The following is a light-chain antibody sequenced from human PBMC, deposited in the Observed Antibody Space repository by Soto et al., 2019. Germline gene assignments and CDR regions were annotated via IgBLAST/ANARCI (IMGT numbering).Light chain of an antibody. CDR2: GAS. J-gene: IGKJ1*01. CDR1: QSVSSSY. V-gene: IGKV3-20*01. CDR3: QQYGSSPPERT. Sequence: EIVLTQSPGTLSLSPGERATLSCRASQSVSSSYLAWYQQKPGQAPRLLIYGASSRATGIPDRFSGSGSGTDFTLTISRLEPEDFAGYYCQQYGSSPPERTFGQGTKVEIK.